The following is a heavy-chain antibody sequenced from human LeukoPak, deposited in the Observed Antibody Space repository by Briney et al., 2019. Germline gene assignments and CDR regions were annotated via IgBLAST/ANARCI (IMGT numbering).Heavy chain of an antibody. J-gene: IGHJ4*02. CDR1: GFTFSNYP. CDR2: ISFDGSNK. CDR3: ARVRHCSDSNFSGVLDY. D-gene: IGHD2-15*01. Sequence: GGSLRLSCAASGFTFSNYPMHWVRQAPGKGLEWVAVISFDGSNKYYADSVKGRFTISRDTSRNTLNLQMNSLRAEDTAVYYCARVRHCSDSNFSGVLDYWGQGTLVIVSS. V-gene: IGHV3-30*04.